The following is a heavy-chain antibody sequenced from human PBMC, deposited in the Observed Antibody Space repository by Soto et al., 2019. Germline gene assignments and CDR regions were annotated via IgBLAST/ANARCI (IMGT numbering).Heavy chain of an antibody. CDR2: IWYDGSNK. CDR1: GFTFSSYG. D-gene: IGHD6-19*01. Sequence: QVQLVESGGGVVQPGRSLRLSCAASGFTFSSYGMHWVRQAPGKGLEWVAVIWYDGSNKYYADSVKGRFTISRDNSKNTLYLQMNSLRAEDTAVYYCAGVGVAGTGQYYYYGMDVWGQGTTVTVSS. J-gene: IGHJ6*02. V-gene: IGHV3-33*01. CDR3: AGVGVAGTGQYYYYGMDV.